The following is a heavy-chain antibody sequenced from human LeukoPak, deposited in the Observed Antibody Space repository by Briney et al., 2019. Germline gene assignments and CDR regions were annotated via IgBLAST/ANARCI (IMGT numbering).Heavy chain of an antibody. CDR2: ISGSGGST. D-gene: IGHD1-26*01. CDR1: GFTFSSYA. V-gene: IGHV3-23*01. Sequence: GGSLRLSCAASGFTFSSYAMSWVRQAPGKGLEWVSAISGSGGSTYYADSVKGRFTISRGNSKNTLYLQMNSLRAEDTAVYYCAKTHKKYSGSYCFSTTWGQGTLVTVSS. CDR3: AKTHKKYSGSYCFSTT. J-gene: IGHJ5*02.